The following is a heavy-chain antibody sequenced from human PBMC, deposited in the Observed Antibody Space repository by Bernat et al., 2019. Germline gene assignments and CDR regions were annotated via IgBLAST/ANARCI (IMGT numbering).Heavy chain of an antibody. J-gene: IGHJ2*01. CDR2: INHSGST. CDR1: GGSFSGYY. CDR3: ARDRGDYTGVTSRSPWYFDL. Sequence: QVQLQQWGAGLLKPSETLSLTCAVYGGSFSGYYWSWIRQPPGKGLEWIGEINHSGSTNYNPSLKSRVTISVDTSKNQFSLKLSSVTAADTAVYYCARDRGDYTGVTSRSPWYFDLWGRGTLVTVSS. D-gene: IGHD4-23*01. V-gene: IGHV4-34*01.